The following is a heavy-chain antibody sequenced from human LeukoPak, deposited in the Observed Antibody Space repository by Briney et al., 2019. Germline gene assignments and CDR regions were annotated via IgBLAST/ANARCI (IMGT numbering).Heavy chain of an antibody. D-gene: IGHD6-19*01. CDR1: GFTFSIYA. CDR2: ISASDGST. V-gene: IGHV3-23*01. Sequence: PGGSLRLSCAASGFTFSIYAMTRVRQAPGKGLEWVSAISASDGSTYYVDSVKGRFTISRDFSKNTLYLQMNSLRVEDTAVYYCAKLTSGWFEDFWGQGTLVSVSS. CDR3: AKLTSGWFEDF. J-gene: IGHJ4*02.